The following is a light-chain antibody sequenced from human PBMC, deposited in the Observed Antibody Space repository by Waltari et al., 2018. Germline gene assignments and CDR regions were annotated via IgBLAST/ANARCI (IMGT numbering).Light chain of an antibody. CDR2: AAS. CDR3: QQVKSYPLT. V-gene: IGKV1-9*01. CDR1: QGINTY. Sequence: IQLTQSPSSLSASVGDRVTITCRASQGINTYLAWYQQKPGKAPNLLIYAASTLQSGVPSRFNGSGSGTEFTLTSSSLQPEDFATYCCQQVKSYPLTFGGGTTVEIK. J-gene: IGKJ4*01.